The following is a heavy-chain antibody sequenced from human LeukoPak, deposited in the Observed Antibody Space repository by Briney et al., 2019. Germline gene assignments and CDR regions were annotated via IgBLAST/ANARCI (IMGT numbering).Heavy chain of an antibody. CDR1: GGSFSGYY. Sequence: PETLSLTCAVYGGSFSGYYWSWIRQPPGKGLEWIGEINHGGSTNYNPSLKSRVTISVDTSKNQFSLKLNSMTAADTAVYYCARELLSCSGSSCQSGDYWGQGTLVTVSS. D-gene: IGHD2-15*01. J-gene: IGHJ4*02. V-gene: IGHV4-34*01. CDR2: INHGGST. CDR3: ARELLSCSGSSCQSGDY.